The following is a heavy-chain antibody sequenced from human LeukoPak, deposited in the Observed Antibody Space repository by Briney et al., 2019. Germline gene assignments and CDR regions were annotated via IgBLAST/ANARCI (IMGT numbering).Heavy chain of an antibody. Sequence: ASVKVSCKASGYTFTDYYMRWVRQAPGQGLEWMGWINLNSRGTNYAQKFQGRVTMTRDTSTSTVYMELSSLRSEDTAVYYCARALPHRRLMDTTMEQHWFDPWGQGTLVTVSS. CDR1: GYTFTDYY. D-gene: IGHD5-18*01. CDR3: ARALPHRRLMDTTMEQHWFDP. CDR2: INLNSRGT. V-gene: IGHV1-2*02. J-gene: IGHJ5*02.